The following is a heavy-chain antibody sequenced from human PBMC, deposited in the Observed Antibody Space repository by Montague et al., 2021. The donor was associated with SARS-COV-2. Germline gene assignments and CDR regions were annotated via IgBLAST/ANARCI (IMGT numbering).Heavy chain of an antibody. Sequence: SETLSLTCTVSGDSINSGSYYWSWIRQPPGKGPEWIGEINHSGSTNYNPSLKSRVTISVDTSKNQFSLKLSSVTAADTAVYYCARANGYYFDYWGQGTLVTVSS. D-gene: IGHD2-8*01. V-gene: IGHV4-39*07. CDR1: GDSINSGSYY. CDR3: ARANGYYFDY. CDR2: INHSGST. J-gene: IGHJ4*02.